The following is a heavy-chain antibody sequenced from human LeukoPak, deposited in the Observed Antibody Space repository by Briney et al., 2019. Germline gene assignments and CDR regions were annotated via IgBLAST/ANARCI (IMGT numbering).Heavy chain of an antibody. V-gene: IGHV1-18*01. CDR3: ARSPWSGYRDYYMDV. CDR2: ISAYNGDT. J-gene: IGHJ6*03. Sequence: ASVKVSCKASGYTFTSYGISWMRQAPGQGLEWMGWISAYNGDTNYAQKLQGRVTMTTDTSTSTAYMELRSLRSDDTAVYYCARSPWSGYRDYYMDVWGKGTTVTVSS. CDR1: GYTFTSYG. D-gene: IGHD3-3*01.